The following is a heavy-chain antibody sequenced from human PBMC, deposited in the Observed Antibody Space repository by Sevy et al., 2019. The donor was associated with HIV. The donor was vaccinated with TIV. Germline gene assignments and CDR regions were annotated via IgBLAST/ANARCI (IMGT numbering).Heavy chain of an antibody. CDR3: AREGCTKPHDY. J-gene: IGHJ4*02. D-gene: IGHD2-8*01. CDR1: GFTFSKYS. CDR2: LSFGCGEI. Sequence: GGSLRLSCAASGFTFSKYSMSWVRQPPGKGLEWVSTLSFGCGEINYADSVKGRFTISRDNSKSSVYLQMNNLRPEDTAVYSCAREGCTKPHDYWVQGSLVTVSS. V-gene: IGHV3-23*01.